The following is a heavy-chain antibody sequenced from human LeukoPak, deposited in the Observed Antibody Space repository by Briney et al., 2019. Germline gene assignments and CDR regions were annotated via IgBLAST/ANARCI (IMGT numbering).Heavy chain of an antibody. D-gene: IGHD3-22*01. CDR1: GFTFSDYY. CDR3: ARAGTYYYDSSGYYWR. V-gene: IGHV3-11*01. CDR2: ISSSGSTI. Sequence: GGSLRLSCAASGFTFSDYYMSWIRQAPGKGLEWVSYISSSGSTIYYADSVKGRFTISRDNAKNPLYLQMNSLRAEDTAVYYCARAGTYYYDSSGYYWRWGQGTLVTVSS. J-gene: IGHJ4*02.